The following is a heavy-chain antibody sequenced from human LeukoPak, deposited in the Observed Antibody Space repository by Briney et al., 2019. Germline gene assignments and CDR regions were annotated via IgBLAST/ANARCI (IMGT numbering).Heavy chain of an antibody. CDR3: ARVRREMKRSLGRTTEYSYYYYMDV. J-gene: IGHJ6*03. CDR1: GFTFSSYG. V-gene: IGHV3-23*01. D-gene: IGHD1/OR15-1a*01. CDR2: ISGSGGST. Sequence: PGGSLRLSCAASGFTFSSYGMSWVRQAPGKGLEWVSAISGSGGSTYYADSVKGRFTISRDNSKNTLYLQMNSLRAEDTAVYYCARVRREMKRSLGRTTEYSYYYYMDVWGKGTTVTVSS.